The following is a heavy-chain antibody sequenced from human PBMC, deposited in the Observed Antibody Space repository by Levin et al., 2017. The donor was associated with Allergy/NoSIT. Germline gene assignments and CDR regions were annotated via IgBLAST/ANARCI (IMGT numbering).Heavy chain of an antibody. J-gene: IGHJ6*03. CDR1: GGSISSSSYY. CDR2: IYYSGST. Sequence: SETLSLTCTVSGGSISSSSYYWGWIRQPPGKGLEWIGSIYYSGSTYYNPSLKSRVTISVDTSKNQFSLKLSSVTAADTAVYYCARQRYGEAAYYYYYYYMDVWGKGTTVTVSS. CDR3: ARQRYGEAAYYYYYYYMDV. V-gene: IGHV4-39*01. D-gene: IGHD3-10*01.